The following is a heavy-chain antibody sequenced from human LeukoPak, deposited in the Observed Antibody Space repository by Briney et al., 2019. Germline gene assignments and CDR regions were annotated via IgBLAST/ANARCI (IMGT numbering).Heavy chain of an antibody. CDR2: INPSGRI. D-gene: IGHD3-22*01. J-gene: IGHJ6*03. V-gene: IGHV4-34*01. CDR3: ARGRQEVSMIVVVMTAVSYYLDV. Sequence: PSETLSLTCAVYGGSFSGYYWTWIRQAPGKGLEWNGEINPSGRISYNPSLKSRLTISVDASKNQFSLNLRSLTAADTAVYYCARGRQEVSMIVVVMTAVSYYLDVWGKGTTVTVS. CDR1: GGSFSGYY.